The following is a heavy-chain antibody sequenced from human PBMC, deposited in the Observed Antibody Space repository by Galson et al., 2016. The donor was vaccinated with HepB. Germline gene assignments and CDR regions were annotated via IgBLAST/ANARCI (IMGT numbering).Heavy chain of an antibody. CDR2: ITGSGDTT. CDR1: GFTFSDYV. V-gene: IGHV3-23*01. J-gene: IGHJ4*02. Sequence: SLRLSCAASGFTFSDYVMSWVRQAPGKGLEWVSVITGSGDTTYYAGSVKGRLTISRDNSKNPLFLQMNSLRAEDTAIYYCAKPRSSGWYDFDYWGQGTLVTVSS. CDR3: AKPRSSGWYDFDY. D-gene: IGHD6-13*01.